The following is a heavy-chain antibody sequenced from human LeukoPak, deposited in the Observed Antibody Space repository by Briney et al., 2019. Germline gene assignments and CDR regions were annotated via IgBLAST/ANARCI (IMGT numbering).Heavy chain of an antibody. D-gene: IGHD2-15*01. CDR1: GGSLTNYF. CDR3: ARGGGTGGKFDS. CDR2: VYTTGKT. V-gene: IGHV4-4*07. Sequence: WETLSLTCAVSGGSLTNYFWSWIRQPAGKGLEWIGRVYTTGKTNYNPSLESRVTMSVDTSKNQFSLEVNSVTAADTAVYYCARGGGTGGKFDSWGQGTLVTVSS. J-gene: IGHJ4*02.